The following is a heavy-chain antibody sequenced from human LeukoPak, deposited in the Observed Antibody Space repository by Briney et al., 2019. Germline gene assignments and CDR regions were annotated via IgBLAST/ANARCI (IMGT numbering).Heavy chain of an antibody. CDR3: ARDPIEVEDAFDI. Sequence: GGSLRLSCAASGFTFSSYSMNWVRQAPGQGLEWVSSTSSSSSNIYYADSVKGRFTISRDNAKNSLYLQMNSLSAEDTAVYYCARDPIEVEDAFDIWGQGTLVTVSS. D-gene: IGHD1-26*01. CDR1: GFTFSSYS. CDR2: TSSSSSNI. V-gene: IGHV3-21*01. J-gene: IGHJ3*02.